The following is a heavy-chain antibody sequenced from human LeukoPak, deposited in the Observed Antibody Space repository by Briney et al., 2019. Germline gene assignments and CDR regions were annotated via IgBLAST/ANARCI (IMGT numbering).Heavy chain of an antibody. CDR1: GGSISSGGYY. Sequence: SETLSLTCTVSGGSISSGGYYWSWIRQHPGKGLEWIGYIYYSGSTYYNPSLKSRVTISVDTSKNQFSLKLSSVTAADTAVHYCARRSAAAGYFDYWGQGTLVTVSS. D-gene: IGHD6-13*01. CDR3: ARRSAAAGYFDY. J-gene: IGHJ4*02. V-gene: IGHV4-31*03. CDR2: IYYSGST.